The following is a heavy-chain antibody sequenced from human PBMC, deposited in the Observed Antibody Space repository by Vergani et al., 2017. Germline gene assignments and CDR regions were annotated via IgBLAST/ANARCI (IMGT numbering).Heavy chain of an antibody. Sequence: QVQLQESGPGLVKSSETLSLTCSVSFDSIRNLYCNWIRQPPGKGLEWIGSIHYSENTNYNPSLKTRVTNSVDTSKKQFSLTLTSVTAADTAVYYCSSDTHSGQRADRWGQGILVTVTS. CDR2: IHYSENT. V-gene: IGHV4-59*11. CDR1: FDSIRNLY. D-gene: IGHD6-19*01. CDR3: SSDTHSGQRADR. J-gene: IGHJ5*02.